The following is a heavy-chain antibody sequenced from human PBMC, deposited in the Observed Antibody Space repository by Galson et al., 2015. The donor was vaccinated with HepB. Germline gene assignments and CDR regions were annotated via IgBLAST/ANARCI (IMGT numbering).Heavy chain of an antibody. D-gene: IGHD3-10*01. J-gene: IGHJ6*02. V-gene: IGHV1-2*06. CDR2: INPNSGGT. Sequence: SVKVSCKASGYTFTGYYMHWVRQAPGQGLEWMGRINPNSGGTNYAQKFQGRVTMTRDTSISTAYMELRRLRSDDTAVYYCARGASDSITMVQGVIGYYGMDVWGQGTTVTVSS. CDR3: ARGASDSITMVQGVIGYYGMDV. CDR1: GYTFTGYY.